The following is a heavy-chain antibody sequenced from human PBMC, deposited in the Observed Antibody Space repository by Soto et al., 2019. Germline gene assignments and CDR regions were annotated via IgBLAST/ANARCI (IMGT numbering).Heavy chain of an antibody. CDR1: GLTFSSYA. CDR3: AKDYHDGSGFYDNYGMDA. CDR2: ISGSGTST. D-gene: IGHD3-22*01. J-gene: IGHJ6*02. Sequence: PGGSLRLSCAASGLTFSSYAMSWVRQAPGKGLEWVSGISGSGTSTYYADSVKGRFTISRDNSRNTLYLQMNSLRAEDTAVYYCAKDYHDGSGFYDNYGMDAWGQGTTVTVSS. V-gene: IGHV3-23*01.